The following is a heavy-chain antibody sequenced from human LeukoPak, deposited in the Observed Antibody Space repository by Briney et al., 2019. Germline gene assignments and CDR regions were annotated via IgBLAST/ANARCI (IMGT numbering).Heavy chain of an antibody. V-gene: IGHV3-74*01. CDR2: INSDGSST. J-gene: IGHJ3*02. CDR1: GFTFSSYW. Sequence: TGGSLRLSCAASGFTFSSYWMHWVRHAPGKGLVWVSRINSDGSSTSYADSVKGRFTISRDNAKNTLYLQMNSLRAEDTAVYYCAREGARFDDDFDIWGQGTMVTVSS. CDR3: AREGARFDDDFDI. D-gene: IGHD3-10*01.